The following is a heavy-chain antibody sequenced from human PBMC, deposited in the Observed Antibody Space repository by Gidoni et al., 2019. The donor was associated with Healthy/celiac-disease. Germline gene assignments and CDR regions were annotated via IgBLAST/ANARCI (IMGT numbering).Heavy chain of an antibody. CDR3: TTESSGGAFDI. V-gene: IGHV3-15*01. CDR2: IKSKTDGGTT. CDR1: GFTFSNAW. J-gene: IGHJ3*02. Sequence: EVQLVESGGGLVKPGGSLRLSGAASGFTFSNAWMSWVRQAPGKGLEWVGRIKSKTDGGTTDYAAPVKGRFTISRDDSKNTLYLQMNSLKTEDTAVYYCTTESSGGAFDIWGQGTMVTVSS. D-gene: IGHD6-19*01.